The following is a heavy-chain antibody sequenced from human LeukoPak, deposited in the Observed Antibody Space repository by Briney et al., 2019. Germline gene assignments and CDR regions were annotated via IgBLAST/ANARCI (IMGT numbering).Heavy chain of an antibody. CDR2: IYYSGST. J-gene: IGHJ5*02. D-gene: IGHD4-17*01. V-gene: IGHV4-39*01. CDR3: ARHGGYGDYGSWSDP. CDR1: GGSISSSSYY. Sequence: SETLSLTCTVSGGSISSSSYYWGWIRQPPGKGLEWIGSIYYSGSTYYNPSLKSRVTISVDTSKNQFSLKLSSVTAADTAVYYCARHGGYGDYGSWSDPWGQGTLVTVSS.